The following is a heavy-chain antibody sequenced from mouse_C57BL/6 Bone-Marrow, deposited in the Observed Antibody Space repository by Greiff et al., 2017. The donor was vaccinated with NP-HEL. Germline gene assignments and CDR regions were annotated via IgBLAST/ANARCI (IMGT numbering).Heavy chain of an antibody. CDR2: IDPSDSET. Sequence: QVQLQQPGAELVRPGSSVKLSCKASGYTFTSYWMHWVTQRPIQGLEWIGNIDPSDSETHYNQKFKDKATLTVDKSSSTAYMQLSSLTSGDSAVYYWAGYCYGSIWYFDVWGTGTTVTVAS. CDR3: AGYCYGSIWYFDV. V-gene: IGHV1-52*01. CDR1: GYTFTSYW. J-gene: IGHJ1*03. D-gene: IGHD1-1*01.